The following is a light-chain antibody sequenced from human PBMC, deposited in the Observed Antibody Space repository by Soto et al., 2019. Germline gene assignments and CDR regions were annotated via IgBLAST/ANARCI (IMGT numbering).Light chain of an antibody. CDR3: QQFYSTPLT. Sequence: DIVMTQSPDSLTVSLGERATINCKSSQSVLYSSNNKNYLAWYQQKPGQPPKLLIYWASTRESGVPDRFSGSGSWKRFTLPVNTPQAENVGVYYCQQFYSTPLTFGGGTKVEIK. J-gene: IGKJ4*01. V-gene: IGKV4-1*01. CDR1: QSVLYSSNNKNY. CDR2: WAS.